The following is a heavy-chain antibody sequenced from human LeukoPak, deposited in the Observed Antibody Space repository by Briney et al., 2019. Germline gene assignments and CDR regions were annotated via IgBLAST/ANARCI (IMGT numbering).Heavy chain of an antibody. Sequence: GGSLRLSCVVSGFPFTNNPMNWVRQAPGKGLEWVSYISNDITTTYYAESVKGRFTISRDNDKNSLYLQMNSLRVEDTAVYYCARDGGKSYEIDYWGQGTLVTVSS. CDR1: GFPFTNNP. J-gene: IGHJ4*02. V-gene: IGHV3-48*01. CDR2: ISNDITTT. D-gene: IGHD5-18*01. CDR3: ARDGGKSYEIDY.